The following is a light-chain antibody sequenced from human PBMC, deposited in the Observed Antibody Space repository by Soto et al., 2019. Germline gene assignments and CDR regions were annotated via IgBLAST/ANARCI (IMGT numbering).Light chain of an antibody. CDR3: QQYNNWPYT. V-gene: IGKV3D-15*01. Sequence: EIVMTQSPATLSVSPGERATLSCRASQSVSSNLAWYQQKPGQAPRLLIYGASTRATRIPARFSGSGSGTEFTLTISSLQPEDFAVYYCQQYNNWPYTFGQGTKLEIK. J-gene: IGKJ2*01. CDR1: QSVSSN. CDR2: GAS.